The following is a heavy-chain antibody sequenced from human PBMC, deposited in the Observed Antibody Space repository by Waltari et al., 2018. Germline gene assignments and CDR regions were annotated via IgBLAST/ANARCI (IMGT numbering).Heavy chain of an antibody. J-gene: IGHJ3*02. CDR1: GGSISSYY. CDR3: AQYCSGGSCYSGAFDI. CDR2: IYYSGST. V-gene: IGHV4-59*01. Sequence: QVQLQESGPGLVKPSETLSLTCTVSGGSISSYYWSWIRQPPGKGLEWIGYIYYSGSTNYNPSLKSRVTISVDTSKNQFSLKLSSVTAADTAVYYCAQYCSGGSCYSGAFDIWGQGTMVTVSS. D-gene: IGHD2-15*01.